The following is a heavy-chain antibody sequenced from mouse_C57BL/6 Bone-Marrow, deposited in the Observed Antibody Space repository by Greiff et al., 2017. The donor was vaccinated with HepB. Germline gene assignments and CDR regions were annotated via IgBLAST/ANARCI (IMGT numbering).Heavy chain of an antibody. CDR3: ARDACDYYGSSHGYFDV. Sequence: DVMLVESGGGLVQSGRSLRLSCATSGFTFSDFYMEWVRQAPGKGLEWIAASRNKANDYTTEYSASVKGRFIVSRDTSQSILYLQMNALRAEDTAIYYCARDACDYYGSSHGYFDVWGTGTTVTVSS. CDR2: SRNKANDYTT. V-gene: IGHV7-1*01. J-gene: IGHJ1*03. CDR1: GFTFSDFY. D-gene: IGHD1-1*01.